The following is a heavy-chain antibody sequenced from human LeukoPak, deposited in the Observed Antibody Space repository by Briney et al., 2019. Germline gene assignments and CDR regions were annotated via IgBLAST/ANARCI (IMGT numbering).Heavy chain of an antibody. J-gene: IGHJ4*02. D-gene: IGHD2-15*01. Sequence: SETLSLTCTVSGGSISSYYWSWIRQPPGKGLEWIGYIYYSGSTNYNPSLKSRVTISVDTSKNQFSLKLSSVTAADTAVYYCARGDRGYCSGGSCYSTPSFDYWGQGTLVTVSS. CDR1: GGSISSYY. CDR3: ARGDRGYCSGGSCYSTPSFDY. V-gene: IGHV4-59*01. CDR2: IYYSGST.